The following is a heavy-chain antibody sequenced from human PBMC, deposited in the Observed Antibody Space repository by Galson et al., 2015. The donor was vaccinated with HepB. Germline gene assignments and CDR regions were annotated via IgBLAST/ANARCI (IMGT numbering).Heavy chain of an antibody. V-gene: IGHV1-18*01. D-gene: IGHD3-16*02. J-gene: IGHJ3*02. CDR2: ISAYNGNT. CDR3: AREKPLYVWGSYRYKRGAFDI. CDR1: GYTFTSYG. Sequence: SCKASGYTFTSYGISWVRQAPGQGLEWMGWISAYNGNTNYAQKLQGRVTMTTDTSTSTAYMELRSLRSDDTAVYYCAREKPLYVWGSYRYKRGAFDIWGQGTMVTVSS.